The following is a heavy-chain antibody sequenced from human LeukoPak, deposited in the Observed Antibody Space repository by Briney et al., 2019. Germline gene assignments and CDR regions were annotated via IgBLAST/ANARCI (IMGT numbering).Heavy chain of an antibody. CDR1: GGSISSSSYY. V-gene: IGHV4-39*01. J-gene: IGHJ4*02. D-gene: IGHD4-17*01. CDR2: IYYSGST. CDR3: ASLGDYVLYYFDY. Sequence: PSETLSLTCTVSGGSISSSSYYWGWIRQPPGKGLEWIGSIYYSGSTYYNPSLKSRVTISVDTSKNQFSLKLSSVTAADTAVYYRASLGDYVLYYFDYWGQGTLVTVSS.